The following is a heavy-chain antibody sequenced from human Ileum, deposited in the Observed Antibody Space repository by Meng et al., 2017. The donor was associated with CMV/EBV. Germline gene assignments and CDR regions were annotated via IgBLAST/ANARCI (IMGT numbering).Heavy chain of an antibody. J-gene: IGHJ4*02. V-gene: IGHV3-15*01. CDR3: TPDFPRPLAQIDY. CDR2: IRSKDAGGTI. Sequence: GESLKISCAVSGPSFSDAWMNWVRQAPGKGLEWVGRIRSKDAGGTIEYAAPVKGRFTTSRDDSKNTLYLEMNSLKTEDTAVYYCTPDFPRPLAQIDYWGQGTLVTVSS. D-gene: IGHD1-1*01. CDR1: GPSFSDAW.